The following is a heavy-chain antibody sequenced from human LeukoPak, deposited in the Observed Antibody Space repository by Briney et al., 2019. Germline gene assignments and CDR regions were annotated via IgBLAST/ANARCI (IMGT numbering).Heavy chain of an antibody. CDR2: IYYSGST. CDR1: GGSISSDNW. J-gene: IGHJ4*02. V-gene: IGHV4-4*02. D-gene: IGHD3-22*01. CDR3: ARAPQLYYYDSSGYIDY. Sequence: PSETLSLTCAVSGGSISSDNWWSWVRQPPGKGLEWIGEIYYSGSTNYNSSLRSRVTISVDKSKNQISLKLSSVTAADTAVYYCARAPQLYYYDSSGYIDYWGQGTLVTDSS.